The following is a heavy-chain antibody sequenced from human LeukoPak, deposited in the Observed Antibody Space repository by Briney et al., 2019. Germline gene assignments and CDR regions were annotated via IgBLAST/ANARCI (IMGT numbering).Heavy chain of an antibody. CDR3: ARRGPYYDILTGRRYYFDY. V-gene: IGHV4-34*01. D-gene: IGHD3-9*01. J-gene: IGHJ4*02. CDR2: INHGGST. Sequence: SETLSLTCAVYGGSFSGYYWSWIRQPPGKGLEWIGEINHGGSTNYNPSLKSRVTISVDTSKNQFSLKLSSVTAADTAVYYCARRGPYYDILTGRRYYFDYWGQGTLVTVSS. CDR1: GGSFSGYY.